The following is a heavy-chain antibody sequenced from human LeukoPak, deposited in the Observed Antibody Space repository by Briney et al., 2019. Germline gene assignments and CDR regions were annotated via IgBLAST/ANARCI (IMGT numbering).Heavy chain of an antibody. CDR2: ISAYNGNT. CDR1: GYTFTSYG. Sequence: ASVKVSCKASGYTFTSYGISWVRQAPGQGLEWMGWISAYNGNTNYAQKLQGRVTMTTDTSTSTAYMELRSLRSDNTAVYYCASSDYERVFDYWGQGTLVTVSS. D-gene: IGHD5-12*01. CDR3: ASSDYERVFDY. J-gene: IGHJ4*02. V-gene: IGHV1-18*01.